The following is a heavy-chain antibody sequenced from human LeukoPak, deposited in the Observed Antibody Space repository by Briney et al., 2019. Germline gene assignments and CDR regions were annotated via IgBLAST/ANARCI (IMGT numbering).Heavy chain of an antibody. D-gene: IGHD6-13*01. CDR3: AREQQSFDFDY. J-gene: IGHJ4*02. CDR2: IIPIFGTA. Sequence: SVKVSCKASGGTFSSYAISWVRQAPGQGLEWMGRIIPIFGTANYAQKFQGRVTITTDESTSTAYMELSSLRSEDTSVYYCAREQQSFDFDYWGQGTLVTVSS. CDR1: GGTFSSYA. V-gene: IGHV1-69*05.